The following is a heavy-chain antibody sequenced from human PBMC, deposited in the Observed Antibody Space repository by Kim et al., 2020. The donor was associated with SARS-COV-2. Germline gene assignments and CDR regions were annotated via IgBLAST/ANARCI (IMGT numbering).Heavy chain of an antibody. CDR1: GGSFSGYY. D-gene: IGHD4-17*01. J-gene: IGHJ4*02. V-gene: IGHV4-34*01. Sequence: SETLSLTCAVYGGSFSGYYWSWIRQPPGKGLEWIGEINHSGSTNYNPSLKSRVTISVDTSKNQFSLKLSSVTAADTAVYYCARGFPSPTTVTTEGTLTPYYFDYWGQGTLVTVSS. CDR3: ARGFPSPTTVTTEGTLTPYYFDY. CDR2: INHSGST.